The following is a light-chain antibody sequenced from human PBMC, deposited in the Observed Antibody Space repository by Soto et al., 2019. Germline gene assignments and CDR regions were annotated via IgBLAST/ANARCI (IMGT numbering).Light chain of an antibody. Sequence: EIVMTQSPATPSLSPGERATLSCRASQSVRSNLAWYQQKPGQAPRLLIYGASTRATGIPARFSGSGSGTEFTLTISSMKAEDFAVYDCQQYGSSITFGQGTRLEIK. J-gene: IGKJ5*01. CDR3: QQYGSSIT. CDR1: QSVRSN. CDR2: GAS. V-gene: IGKV3-15*01.